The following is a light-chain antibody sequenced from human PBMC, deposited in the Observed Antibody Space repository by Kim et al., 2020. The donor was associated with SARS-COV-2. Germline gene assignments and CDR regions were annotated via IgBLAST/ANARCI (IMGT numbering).Light chain of an antibody. Sequence: EIVLTQSPGTLSLSPGERATLSCRASQSVSSNNLAWYQQKPGQAPRLLIYGASTRATGIPDRFSGRGSGTDFTLTISRLEPEDFAVYYCQQSGSSPLTFGGGTKVDIK. J-gene: IGKJ4*01. CDR1: QSVSSNN. CDR2: GAS. CDR3: QQSGSSPLT. V-gene: IGKV3-20*01.